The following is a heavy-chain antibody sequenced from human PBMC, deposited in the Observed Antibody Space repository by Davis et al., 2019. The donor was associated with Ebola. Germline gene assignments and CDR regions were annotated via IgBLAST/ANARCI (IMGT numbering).Heavy chain of an antibody. CDR3: AAYDSTFRNY. Sequence: GGSLRLSCAASGFSFGDYAMHWVRQAPCKGLDLVSLISWDGRSTAYAESVRGRFSISRDNSKKFLYLQMNSLRAEDTALYYCAAYDSTFRNYWGQGTLVTVSS. CDR1: GFSFGDYA. D-gene: IGHD3-22*01. J-gene: IGHJ4*02. CDR2: ISWDGRST. V-gene: IGHV3-43D*03.